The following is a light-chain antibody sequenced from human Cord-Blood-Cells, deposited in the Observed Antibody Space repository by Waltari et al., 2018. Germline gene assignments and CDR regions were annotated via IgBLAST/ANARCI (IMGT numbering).Light chain of an antibody. CDR3: QQYNNWPPLT. Sequence: EIVMTQSLATLSVSPGERATLSCRASQSVSSNLAWYQQKPGQAPRLLIYGASTRATGIPARFSGSGSGTEFTLTISSPQSEDFAVYYCQQYNNWPPLTFGGGTKVEIK. V-gene: IGKV3-15*01. CDR1: QSVSSN. J-gene: IGKJ4*01. CDR2: GAS.